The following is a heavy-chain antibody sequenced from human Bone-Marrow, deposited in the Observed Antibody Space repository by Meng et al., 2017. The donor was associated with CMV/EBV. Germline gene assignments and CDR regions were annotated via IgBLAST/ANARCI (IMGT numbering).Heavy chain of an antibody. Sequence: GESLKISCAASGFTFSSYEMNWVRQAPGKGLEWVSVIYSGGSTYYADSVKGRFTISRDNSKNTLYLQMNSLRAEDTAVYYCARDLRLYGMDVWGQGTTATFSS. V-gene: IGHV3-53*01. J-gene: IGHJ6*02. CDR2: IYSGGST. CDR3: ARDLRLYGMDV. CDR1: GFTFSSYE.